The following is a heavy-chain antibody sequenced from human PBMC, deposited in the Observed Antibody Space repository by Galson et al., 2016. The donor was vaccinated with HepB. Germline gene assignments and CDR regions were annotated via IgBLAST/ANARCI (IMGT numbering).Heavy chain of an antibody. CDR2: IKLDGSEK. J-gene: IGHJ3*02. CDR3: ARPSGKYSGGFDI. V-gene: IGHV3-7*03. Sequence: SLRLSCAASGFTFSRYWMAWVRQAPGKGLEWVANIKLDGSEKYYVDSVRGRFTISRDNAKNSLYLEMNSLKTEDTALYYCARPSGKYSGGFDIWGQGTMVTVSS. D-gene: IGHD2/OR15-2a*01. CDR1: GFTFSRYW.